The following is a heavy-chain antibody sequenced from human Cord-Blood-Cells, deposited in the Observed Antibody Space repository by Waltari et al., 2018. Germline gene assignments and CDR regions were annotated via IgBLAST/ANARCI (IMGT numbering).Heavy chain of an antibody. CDR1: GFTFSSYA. V-gene: IGHV3-23*04. D-gene: IGHD3-3*01. CDR2: ISGSGGST. J-gene: IGHJ3*02. Sequence: EVQLVESGGGLVQPGGSLRLSCAASGFTFSSYAMSWVRRAPGKGLEWVSAISGSGGSTYYADSVKGRFTISRDNSKNTLYLQMNSLRAEDTAVYYCAKAENGVYDFWSGYYAFDIWGQGTMVTVSS. CDR3: AKAENGVYDFWSGYYAFDI.